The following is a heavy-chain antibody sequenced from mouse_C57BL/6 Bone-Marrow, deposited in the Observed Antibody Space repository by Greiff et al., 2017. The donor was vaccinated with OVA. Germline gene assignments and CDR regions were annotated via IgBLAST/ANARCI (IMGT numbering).Heavy chain of an antibody. CDR1: GYSFTGYY. D-gene: IGHD1-1*01. J-gene: IGHJ2*01. V-gene: IGHV1-42*01. Sequence: EVQLQQSGPELVKPGASVKISCKASGYSFTGYYMNWVKQSPEKSLEWIGEINPSTGGTTYKQKFKAKATLTVAKSSSTAYMQLKSLTSEDSAVYYCASEGYYGSRYYFDHWGQGTTLTVSS. CDR2: INPSTGGT. CDR3: ASEGYYGSRYYFDH.